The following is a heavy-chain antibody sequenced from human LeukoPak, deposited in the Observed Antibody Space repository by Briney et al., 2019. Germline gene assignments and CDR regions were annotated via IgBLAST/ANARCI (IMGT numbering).Heavy chain of an antibody. Sequence: ASVKVSCKASGYTFTSYGISWERQAPGQGLEWMGWISAYNGNTNYAQKLQGRVTMTTDTSTSTAYMELRSLRSDDTAVYYCARAIQYYDFWSGYYRGWKVDYYHYMDVWGKGTTVTVSS. CDR2: ISAYNGNT. CDR3: ARAIQYYDFWSGYYRGWKVDYYHYMDV. V-gene: IGHV1-18*01. D-gene: IGHD3-3*01. J-gene: IGHJ6*03. CDR1: GYTFTSYG.